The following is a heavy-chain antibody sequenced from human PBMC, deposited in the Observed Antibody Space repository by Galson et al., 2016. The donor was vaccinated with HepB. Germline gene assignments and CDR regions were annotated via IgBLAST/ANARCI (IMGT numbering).Heavy chain of an antibody. CDR1: GFIFRNYG. V-gene: IGHV3-30*18. J-gene: IGHJ4*02. CDR2: DSMDGRRK. Sequence: SLRLSCAGSGFIFRNYGMHWVRQAPGKGLEWVAVDSMDGRRKFYADSVKVRFTISRDNSNNMLFLQMGSLRPDDTAVCYCAKRHEYCPPVGCSVDYWGQGTLVSVSS. CDR3: AKRHEYCPPVGCSVDY. D-gene: IGHD2/OR15-2a*01.